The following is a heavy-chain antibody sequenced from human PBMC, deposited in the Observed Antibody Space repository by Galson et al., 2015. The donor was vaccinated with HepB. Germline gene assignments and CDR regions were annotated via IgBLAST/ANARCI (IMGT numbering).Heavy chain of an antibody. J-gene: IGHJ4*02. V-gene: IGHV3-15*01. Sequence: SLRLSCAASGFTFINAWMSWVRQAPGKGLEWVGRVQTKTDGETTDYAAPVKGRFTISRDDSKHTVYLQMTSLKTEDTAVYYCATDPMGYFDLWGQGALVTVSS. CDR3: ATDPMGYFDL. CDR2: VQTKTDGETT. CDR1: GFTFINAW. D-gene: IGHD3-16*01.